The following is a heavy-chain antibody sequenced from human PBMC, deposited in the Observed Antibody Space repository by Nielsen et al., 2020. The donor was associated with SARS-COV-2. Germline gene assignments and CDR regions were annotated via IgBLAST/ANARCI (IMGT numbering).Heavy chain of an antibody. CDR1: GFTFSSHA. V-gene: IGHV3-30*04. CDR3: SRENWKYRDFYYYYMDV. Sequence: GGSLRLSCAASGFTFSSHAMHWVRQAPGKGLEWLTIISADGTNDHYADSVKGRFTISRDNAKNTLYLQMNSLKTEDTAVYYCSRENWKYRDFYYYYMDVWGKGTTVTVSS. J-gene: IGHJ6*03. D-gene: IGHD1-1*01. CDR2: ISADGTND.